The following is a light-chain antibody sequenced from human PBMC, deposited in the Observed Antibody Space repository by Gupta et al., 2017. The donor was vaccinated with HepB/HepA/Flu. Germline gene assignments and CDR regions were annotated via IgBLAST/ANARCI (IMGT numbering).Light chain of an antibody. CDR1: SGSIASNY. CDR2: EDF. J-gene: IGLJ3*02. Sequence: FKLTQPHSVSESPGKTVTISCTRSSGSIASNYVQWYQQRPCSAPTAVIYEDFQRASGVPDRFSGSIDSSSNSASLTISGLETDDEADYYCQSYDSSNHWVFGGGTKLTVL. V-gene: IGLV6-57*03. CDR3: QSYDSSNHWV.